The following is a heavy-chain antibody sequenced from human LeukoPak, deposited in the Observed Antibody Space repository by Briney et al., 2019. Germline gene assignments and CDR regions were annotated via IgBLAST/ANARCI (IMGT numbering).Heavy chain of an antibody. D-gene: IGHD6-25*01. Sequence: GGSLRLSCAASGFTFSSYGMHWVRQAPGKGLEWVAVIWYDGSNKYYADSVKGRFTISRDNSKNTLYLQMNSLRAEDTAVYYCAKDLGRLLSYFDYWGQGTLVTVSS. CDR1: GFTFSSYG. CDR2: IWYDGSNK. J-gene: IGHJ4*02. V-gene: IGHV3-33*06. CDR3: AKDLGRLLSYFDY.